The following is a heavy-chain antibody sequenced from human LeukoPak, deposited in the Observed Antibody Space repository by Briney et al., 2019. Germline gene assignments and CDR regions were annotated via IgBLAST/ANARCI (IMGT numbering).Heavy chain of an antibody. V-gene: IGHV4-59*01. CDR1: GGSISSYY. CDR3: ARARYYYTY. Sequence: SETLSLTCTVSGGSISSYYWSWIRQPPGKGLEWIGYIYYNGNTNYNPSLKSRVTISIETSKNQFSLKLSSVTAADTAVYYCARARYYYTYWGQGTLVTVSS. CDR2: IYYNGNT. J-gene: IGHJ4*02.